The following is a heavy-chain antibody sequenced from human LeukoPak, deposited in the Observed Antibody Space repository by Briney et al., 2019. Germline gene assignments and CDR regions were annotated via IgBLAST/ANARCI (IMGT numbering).Heavy chain of an antibody. Sequence: SETLSLTCAVYGGSFSGYYWSWIRQPPGKGLEWIGEINHSGSTNYNPSLKSRVTISVDTSKNQFSLKLSSVTAADTALYYCARGRRIAARRVPLVDYWGQGTLVTVSS. CDR2: INHSGST. CDR3: ARGRRIAARRVPLVDY. J-gene: IGHJ4*02. D-gene: IGHD6-6*01. CDR1: GGSFSGYY. V-gene: IGHV4-34*01.